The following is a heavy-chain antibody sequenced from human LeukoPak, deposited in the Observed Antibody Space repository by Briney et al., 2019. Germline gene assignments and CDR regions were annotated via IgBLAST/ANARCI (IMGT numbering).Heavy chain of an antibody. CDR1: GGSISSYY. CDR3: ARGGNNWFDP. V-gene: IGHV4-4*07. CDR2: INTSGST. Sequence: ETLSLTRTVSGGSISSYYWSWIRQPAGKGLEWIGRINTSGSTNYNPSLKSRVALSIDTSKNQFSLKLSSVTAADTAVYYCARGGNNWFDPWGQGTLVTVSS. J-gene: IGHJ5*02.